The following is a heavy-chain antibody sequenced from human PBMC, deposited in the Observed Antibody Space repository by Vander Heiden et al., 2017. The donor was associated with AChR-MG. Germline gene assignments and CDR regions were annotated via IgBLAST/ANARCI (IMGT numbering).Heavy chain of an antibody. CDR2: IKHSGST. J-gene: IGHJ6*02. D-gene: IGHD2-15*01. V-gene: IGHV4-34*01. Sequence: QVQLQQWGAGLLTPSETLSLTCAVYGGSFSGYYWSWIRQPPGKGLEWIGEIKHSGSTNYNPSLKSRVTISVDTSKNQFSLKLSSVTAADTAVYYCASGVVWYYGMDVWGQGTTVTVSS. CDR1: GGSFSGYY. CDR3: ASGVVWYYGMDV.